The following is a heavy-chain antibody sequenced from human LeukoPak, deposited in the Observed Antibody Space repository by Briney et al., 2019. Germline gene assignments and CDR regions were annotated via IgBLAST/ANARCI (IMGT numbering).Heavy chain of an antibody. CDR3: ARLTYGY. CDR2: ISSSSSTI. CDR1: GFTFSNYN. V-gene: IGHV3-48*02. J-gene: IGHJ4*02. D-gene: IGHD4-17*01. Sequence: PGGSLRLSCAASGFTFSNYNMDWGRQAPGKGLEWISYISSSSSTIYYADSVKGRFTISRDNAKNSLYLQMNSLRDEDTAVYYCARLTYGYWGQGTLVTVSS.